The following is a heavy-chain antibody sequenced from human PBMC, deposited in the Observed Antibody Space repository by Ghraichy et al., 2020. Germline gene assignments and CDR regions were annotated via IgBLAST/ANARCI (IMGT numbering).Heavy chain of an antibody. D-gene: IGHD2-21*01. CDR1: GGSISSGSHY. CDR3: ATSLGGLSYCGGGPLCPFDL. Sequence: SETLSLTCTVSGGSISSGSHYWNWIRQRPGTGLEWMGYIYHSGTVYYSPSLRNRITISVDTTENKFSLRLSSVTAADTAVYYCATSLGGLSYCGGGPLCPFDLCGHGTPVTVSS. V-gene: IGHV4-31*03. CDR2: IYHSGTV. J-gene: IGHJ3*01.